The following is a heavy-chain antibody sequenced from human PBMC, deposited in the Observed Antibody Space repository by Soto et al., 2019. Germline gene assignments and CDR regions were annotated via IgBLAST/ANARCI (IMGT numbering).Heavy chain of an antibody. Sequence: ASVKVSCKASGYTFTSYDINWVRQATGQGLEWMGWMNPNSGNTGYAQKFQGRVTMTRNTSISTAYMELSSLRSEDTAVYYCARGVTPYYYDSSGYYGVVSNYYYYGMDVWGQGTTVTVSS. J-gene: IGHJ6*02. V-gene: IGHV1-8*01. D-gene: IGHD3-22*01. CDR3: ARGVTPYYYDSSGYYGVVSNYYYYGMDV. CDR1: GYTFTSYD. CDR2: MNPNSGNT.